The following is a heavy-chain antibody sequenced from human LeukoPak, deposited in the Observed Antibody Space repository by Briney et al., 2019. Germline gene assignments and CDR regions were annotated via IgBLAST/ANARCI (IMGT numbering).Heavy chain of an antibody. Sequence: PGGSLRLSCAASGFTFSSYGMHWVRQAPGKGLEWVAFIRYDGSNKYYADSVKGRFTISRDNSKNTLYLQMNSLRAEDTAVYYCAAELRDAFDIWGQGTMVTVSS. CDR2: IRYDGSNK. CDR1: GFTFSSYG. J-gene: IGHJ3*02. D-gene: IGHD1-14*01. CDR3: AAELRDAFDI. V-gene: IGHV3-30*02.